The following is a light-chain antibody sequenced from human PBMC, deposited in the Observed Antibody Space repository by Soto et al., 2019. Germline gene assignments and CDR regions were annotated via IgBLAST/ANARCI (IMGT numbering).Light chain of an antibody. CDR3: QRYGDWPLT. CDR1: QSVGNN. Sequence: EIVVTQSPATLSVSPGERATLSCRASQSVGNNFACYQQKPGQAPRLLIFATSTMATAVPARFSGSGSGTEFTVTISSLQSEDFAVYYCQRYGDWPLTFGGGAKVEIE. J-gene: IGKJ4*01. V-gene: IGKV3-15*01. CDR2: ATS.